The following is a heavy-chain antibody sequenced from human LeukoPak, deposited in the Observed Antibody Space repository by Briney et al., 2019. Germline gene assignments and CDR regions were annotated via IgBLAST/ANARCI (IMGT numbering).Heavy chain of an antibody. Sequence: GGSLRLSCAASGFTFSSYDMHWVRQATGKVLEWASAIGTAGDTYYPGSVKGRFTISRENTKNSLYLQMNSLRAGDTAVYYCARVPRVATAHYWYFDLWGRGTLVTVSS. CDR2: IGTAGDT. V-gene: IGHV3-13*01. J-gene: IGHJ2*01. D-gene: IGHD5-18*01. CDR3: ARVPRVATAHYWYFDL. CDR1: GFTFSSYD.